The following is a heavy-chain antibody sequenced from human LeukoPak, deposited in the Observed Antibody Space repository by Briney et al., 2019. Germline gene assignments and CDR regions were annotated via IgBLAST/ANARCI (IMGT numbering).Heavy chain of an antibody. CDR1: GGSISSGGYS. V-gene: IGHV4-30-2*01. D-gene: IGHD2-21*02. CDR3: ARVTPYCGGDCRGAFDI. J-gene: IGHJ3*02. CDR2: IYHSGST. Sequence: SQTLSLTCAVSGGSISSGGYSWSWIRQPPGKGLEWIGYIYHSGSTYYNPSLKSRVTISVDRSKNQFSLKLSSVTAADTAVYYCARVTPYCGGDCRGAFDIWGQGTMVTVSS.